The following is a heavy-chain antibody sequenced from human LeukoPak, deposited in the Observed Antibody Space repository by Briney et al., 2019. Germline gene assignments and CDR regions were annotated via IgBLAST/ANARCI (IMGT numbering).Heavy chain of an antibody. CDR3: AANTPRVVREDTFDI. CDR1: GFTFTSSA. CDR2: IVVGSGNT. Sequence: SVKVSCKASGFTFTSSAMQWVRQARGQRLEWIGWIVVGSGNTNYAQNFQERVTITRDVSTSTAYMELSSLRSEDTAVYYCAANTPRVVREDTFDIWGQGTMVTVSS. D-gene: IGHD2-21*01. J-gene: IGHJ3*02. V-gene: IGHV1-58*02.